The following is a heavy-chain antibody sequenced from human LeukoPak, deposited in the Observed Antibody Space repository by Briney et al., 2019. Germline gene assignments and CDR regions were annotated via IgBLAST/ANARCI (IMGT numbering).Heavy chain of an antibody. CDR1: GGSISSGGYY. V-gene: IGHV4-34*01. D-gene: IGHD4-17*01. Sequence: PSETLSLTCAVSGGSISSGGYYWSWIRQPPGKGLEWIGEINHSGSTNYNPSLKSRVTISVDTSKNQFSLKLSSVTAADTAVYYCAREAVTIDYWGQGTLVTVSS. CDR3: AREAVTIDY. CDR2: INHSGST. J-gene: IGHJ4*02.